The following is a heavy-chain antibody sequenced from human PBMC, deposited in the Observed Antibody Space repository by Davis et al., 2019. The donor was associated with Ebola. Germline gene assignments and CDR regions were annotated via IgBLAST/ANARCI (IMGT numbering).Heavy chain of an antibody. CDR1: GGSVSSGSYY. CDR2: IYYSGST. V-gene: IGHV4-61*01. Sequence: PSETLSLTCTVSGGSVSSGSYYWSWIRQPPGKGLEWIGYIYYSGSTNYNPSLKSRVTISVDTSKNQFSLKLSSVTAADTAVYYCARDRIVVVPAAILGVYYYYGMDVWGQGTTVTVSS. CDR3: ARDRIVVVPAAILGVYYYYGMDV. J-gene: IGHJ6*02. D-gene: IGHD2-2*02.